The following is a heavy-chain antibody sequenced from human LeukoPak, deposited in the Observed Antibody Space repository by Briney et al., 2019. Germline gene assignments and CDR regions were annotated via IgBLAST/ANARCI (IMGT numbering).Heavy chain of an antibody. V-gene: IGHV1-2*06. CDR3: AITYANNAFDL. D-gene: IGHD3-16*01. CDR1: GYTFTNYY. J-gene: IGHJ3*01. CDR2: INPNSGGA. Sequence: ASVKVSCKATGYTFTNYYIHWVRQAPGQGPEWMGRINPNSGGANYAENFQGRVTMTKDTSISTANMELSRLRSDDTAVYYCAITYANNAFDLWGQGAMVTVSS.